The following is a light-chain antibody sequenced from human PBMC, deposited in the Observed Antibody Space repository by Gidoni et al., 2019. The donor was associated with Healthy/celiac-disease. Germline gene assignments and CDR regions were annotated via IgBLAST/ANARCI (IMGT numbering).Light chain of an antibody. J-gene: IGLJ3*02. CDR3: SSYTSSSTLEWV. V-gene: IGLV2-14*01. CDR2: DVS. CDR1: SSDVGGYNY. Sequence: QSALTQPASVSGPPGQSLTISCTGTSSDVGGYNYVSWYQQHPGKAPKLMIYDVSNRPSGVSNRFSGSKSGNTASLTISGLQAEDEADYYCSSYTSSSTLEWVFGGGTKLTVL.